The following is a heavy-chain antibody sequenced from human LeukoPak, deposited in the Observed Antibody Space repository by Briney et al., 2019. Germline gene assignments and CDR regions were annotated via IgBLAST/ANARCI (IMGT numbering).Heavy chain of an antibody. CDR1: GFTFSNYY. CDR2: TTNTGSPR. V-gene: IGHV3-11*04. J-gene: IGHJ3*02. CDR3: ARERRGWAPGSGHDGFDI. D-gene: IGHD3-10*01. Sequence: PGGSLRLSCAASGFTFSNYYMGWIRQAPGQGLEWVSYTTNTGSPRYYADSVKGRFTISRDNAKNSLSLQMNSLSVDDTAVYYCARERRGWAPGSGHDGFDIWGQGTMVTVS.